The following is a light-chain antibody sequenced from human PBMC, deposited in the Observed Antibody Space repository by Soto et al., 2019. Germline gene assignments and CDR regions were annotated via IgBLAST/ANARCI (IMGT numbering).Light chain of an antibody. V-gene: IGKV3-11*01. J-gene: IGKJ4*01. Sequence: EIVLTQSPATLSLSPGELATLSCRASQSVSSYLAGYQQKPAQAPRLLIYDASNRATGITARFSGSGSGTDVTVTISSLEPEDFAVYYCQQRSSWVVTCGRGPKVDLK. CDR1: QSVSSY. CDR3: QQRSSWVVT. CDR2: DAS.